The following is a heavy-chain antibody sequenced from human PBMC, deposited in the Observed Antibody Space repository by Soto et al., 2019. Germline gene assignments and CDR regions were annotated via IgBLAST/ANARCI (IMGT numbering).Heavy chain of an antibody. CDR2: IIPIFGTA. CDR1: GGTFSSYA. CDR3: ARDRRVVGANYYYYYRMDV. J-gene: IGHJ6*02. Sequence: SVKVSCKASGGTFSSYAISWVGQAPGRGLEWMGGIIPIFGTANYAQKFQGRVTITADESTSTAYMELSSLRSEDTGVYYCARDRRVVGANYYYYYRMDVWGQATTVTVSS. V-gene: IGHV1-69*13. D-gene: IGHD1-26*01.